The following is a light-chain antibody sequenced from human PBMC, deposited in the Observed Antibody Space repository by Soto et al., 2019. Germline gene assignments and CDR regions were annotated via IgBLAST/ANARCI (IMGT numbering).Light chain of an antibody. CDR2: DVS. Sequence: QAVVTQPASVSGSPGQSITISCTGTSSDVGGYNYVSWYQQHPGKAPKLMIYDVSNRPSGVSNRFSGSKSGNTASLTISGLQAEDEADCYCSSYTSSSTPWVFGGGTKLTVL. V-gene: IGLV2-14*01. J-gene: IGLJ3*02. CDR3: SSYTSSSTPWV. CDR1: SSDVGGYNY.